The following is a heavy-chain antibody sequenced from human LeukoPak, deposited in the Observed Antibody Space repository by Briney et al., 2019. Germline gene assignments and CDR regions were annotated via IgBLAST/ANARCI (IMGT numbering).Heavy chain of an antibody. J-gene: IGHJ4*02. V-gene: IGHV3-53*01. D-gene: IGHD3-10*01. CDR3: ARDRSYYGSGSYFDY. CDR2: IYSGGST. Sequence: PGGSLRLSCAASGFTVSSNYMSWVRQAPGKGLEWVSVIYSGGSTYYADSVKGRFTISRDNSKNTLYLQMNSLRAEDTAVYYCARDRSYYGSGSYFDYWGQGTLVTVPS. CDR1: GFTVSSNY.